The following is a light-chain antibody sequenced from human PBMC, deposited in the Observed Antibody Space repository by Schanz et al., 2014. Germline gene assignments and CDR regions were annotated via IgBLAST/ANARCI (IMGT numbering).Light chain of an antibody. CDR2: EVT. CDR1: SSDVGGYNY. J-gene: IGLJ2*01. CDR3: SSYGGSNFVV. V-gene: IGLV2-8*01. Sequence: QSALTQPPSASGSLGQSVTISCTGTSSDVGGYNYVSWYQQNPGKAPKLIIYEVTKRPSGVPDRFSGSKSGNTASLTVSGLQAEDEADYYCSSYGGSNFVVFGGGTKLTVL.